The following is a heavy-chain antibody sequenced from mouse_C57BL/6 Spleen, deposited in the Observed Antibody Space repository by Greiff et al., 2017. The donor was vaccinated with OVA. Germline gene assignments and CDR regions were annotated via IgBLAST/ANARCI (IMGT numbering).Heavy chain of an antibody. CDR2: INYDGSST. CDR3: ARENYGSSYDYWYFDV. D-gene: IGHD1-1*01. V-gene: IGHV5-16*01. J-gene: IGHJ1*03. Sequence: EVQLVESEGGLVQPGSSMKLSCTASGFTFSDYYMAWVRQVPEKGLEWVANINYDGSSTYYLASLKSRFIISRDNAKNILYLQMSSLKSEDTATYYCARENYGSSYDYWYFDVWGTGTTVTVSS. CDR1: GFTFSDYY.